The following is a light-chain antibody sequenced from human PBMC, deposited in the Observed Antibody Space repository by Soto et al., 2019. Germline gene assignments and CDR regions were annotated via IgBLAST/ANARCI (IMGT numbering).Light chain of an antibody. V-gene: IGKV1-39*01. CDR2: AAS. CDR1: QSISSY. CDR3: QQYASSRT. Sequence: IRMTQSPSSLSASTGDRVTITCRASQSISSYLNWYQQKPGKAPKLLIYAASSLQSGVPSRFSGSGSGTEFTLTISSLQPDDFAVYYCQQYASSRTFGQGTKVDIK. J-gene: IGKJ1*01.